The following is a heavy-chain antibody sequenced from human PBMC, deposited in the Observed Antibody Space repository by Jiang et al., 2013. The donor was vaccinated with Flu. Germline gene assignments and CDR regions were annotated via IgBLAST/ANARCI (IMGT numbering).Heavy chain of an antibody. Sequence: GAEVKKPGESLRISCKGSGYSFASYWISWVRQMPGKGLEWMGRIDPSDSYTNYSPSFQGHVTISADKSISTAYLQWSSLKASDTAMYYCARPIKYYYDSSGYHNWFDPWGQGTLVTVSS. J-gene: IGHJ5*02. V-gene: IGHV5-10-1*01. D-gene: IGHD3-22*01. CDR1: GYSFASYW. CDR2: IDPSDSYT. CDR3: ARPIKYYYDSSGYHNWFDP.